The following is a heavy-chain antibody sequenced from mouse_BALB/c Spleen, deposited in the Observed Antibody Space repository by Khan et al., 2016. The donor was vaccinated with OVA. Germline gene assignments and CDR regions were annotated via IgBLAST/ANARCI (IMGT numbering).Heavy chain of an antibody. Sequence: QVQLQQSGAELARPGASVKMSCKASGYTFTSYTMHWVKQRPGQGLEWIGFINPSSGYTNYNQKFKDKATLTADKSSSTAYMQLSSLTSEGAPVYYWASSGAYYRYEGYVDVWGAGTAVSVSS. CDR1: GYTFTSYT. V-gene: IGHV1-4*01. CDR3: ASSGAYYRYEGYVDV. CDR2: INPSSGYT. D-gene: IGHD2-14*01. J-gene: IGHJ1*01.